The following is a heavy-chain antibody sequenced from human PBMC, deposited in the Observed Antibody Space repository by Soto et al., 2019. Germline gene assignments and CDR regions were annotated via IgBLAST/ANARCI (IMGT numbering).Heavy chain of an antibody. CDR1: GFTFSSYG. Sequence: QVQLVDSGGGVVQPGRSLRLSCAASGFTFSSYGMHWVRQAPGKGLEWVAIISYDGSNKYYADSVKGRFTISRDNSKNALYLQMNSLRAEDTAVYYRAKEAPGYYYFDYWGQGTLVTVSS. J-gene: IGHJ4*02. CDR3: AKEAPGYYYFDY. V-gene: IGHV3-30*18. CDR2: ISYDGSNK. D-gene: IGHD5-18*01.